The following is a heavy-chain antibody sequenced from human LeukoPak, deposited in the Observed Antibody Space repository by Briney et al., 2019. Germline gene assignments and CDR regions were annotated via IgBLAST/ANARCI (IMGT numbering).Heavy chain of an antibody. CDR2: INTNTGNP. CDR1: GYTFTSYG. CDR3: ARGRGSSARLGYYYYYIDV. V-gene: IGHV7-4-1*02. Sequence: ASVKVSCKASGYTFTSYGMHWVRQAPGQGLEWMGWINTNTGNPTYAQGFTGRFVFSLETSVSTSYLQISSLKAEDTAVYYCARGRGSSARLGYYYYYIDVWGKGTTVTVSS. J-gene: IGHJ6*03. D-gene: IGHD1-26*01.